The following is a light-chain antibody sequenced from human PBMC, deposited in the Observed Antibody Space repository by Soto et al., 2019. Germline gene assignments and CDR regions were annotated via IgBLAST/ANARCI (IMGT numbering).Light chain of an antibody. CDR2: YDS. Sequence: SYELTQPPSVSVAPGKTARITCGGNNIGSESVHWYQQKPGQAPVLVIYYDSDRPSGIPERFSGSNSGNTATLTISRVEAGDEADYYCQVWDSSSDPVFGTGTKLTVL. CDR1: NIGSES. CDR3: QVWDSSSDPV. V-gene: IGLV3-21*04. J-gene: IGLJ1*01.